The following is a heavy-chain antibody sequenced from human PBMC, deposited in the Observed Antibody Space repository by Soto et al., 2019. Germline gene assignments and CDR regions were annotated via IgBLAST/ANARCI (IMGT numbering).Heavy chain of an antibody. V-gene: IGHV3-23*01. Sequence: GGSLRLSCAASGFTFSDYAMMWVRQAPGKGLEWVSGISGRGGSTYYADSVKGRFTISRDNSKNMLYLQMHSLRAEDTAMYYCANPGMSTVTILSFLAYWGQGTPVTVSS. J-gene: IGHJ4*02. D-gene: IGHD4-4*01. CDR2: ISGRGGST. CDR3: ANPGMSTVTILSFLAY. CDR1: GFTFSDYA.